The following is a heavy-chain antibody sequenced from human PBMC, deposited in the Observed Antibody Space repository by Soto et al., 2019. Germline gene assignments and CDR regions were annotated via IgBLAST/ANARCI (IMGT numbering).Heavy chain of an antibody. Sequence: SETLSLTCTVSGGSISSYYWSWIRQPPGKGLEWIGYIYYSGSTNYNPSLKSRVTISVDTSKNQFSLKLSSVTAADTAVYYCARNPTPPGGAWDYYYNMAVGGKGTRVTFS. D-gene: IGHD3-10*01. J-gene: IGHJ6*03. CDR2: IYYSGST. CDR3: ARNPTPPGGAWDYYYNMAV. CDR1: GGSISSYY. V-gene: IGHV4-59*08.